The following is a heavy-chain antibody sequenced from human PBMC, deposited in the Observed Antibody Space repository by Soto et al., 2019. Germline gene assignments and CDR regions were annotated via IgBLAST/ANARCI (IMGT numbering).Heavy chain of an antibody. CDR1: GFTFSSYD. Sequence: GGSLRLSCAVSGFTFSSYDMHWVRQATGKGLEWVSAIGTAGDTYYPGSVKGRFTISRDNSKNTLNLQMNSLRAEDTAVYYCARRSSSWYFDYWGQGTLVTVSS. V-gene: IGHV3-13*04. D-gene: IGHD6-13*01. J-gene: IGHJ4*02. CDR3: ARRSSSWYFDY. CDR2: IGTAGDT.